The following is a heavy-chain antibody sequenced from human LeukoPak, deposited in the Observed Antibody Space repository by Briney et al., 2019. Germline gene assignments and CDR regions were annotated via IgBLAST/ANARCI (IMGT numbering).Heavy chain of an antibody. D-gene: IGHD3-16*01. V-gene: IGHV3-7*03. CDR3: ARGGGLDV. J-gene: IGHJ6*02. CDR2: INHNGNVN. Sequence: GGSLRLSCAASGFTFSSYWMNWARQAPGKGLEWVASINHNGNVNYYVDSVKGRFTISRDNAKNSLYVQMSNLRAEDTAVYFCARGGGLDVWGQGATVTVSS. CDR1: GFTFSSYW.